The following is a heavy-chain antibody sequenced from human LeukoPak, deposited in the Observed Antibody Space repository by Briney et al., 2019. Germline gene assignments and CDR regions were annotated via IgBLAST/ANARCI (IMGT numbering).Heavy chain of an antibody. CDR3: ASGGWLQLAFDY. D-gene: IGHD5-24*01. CDR1: GFAFSSFA. J-gene: IGHJ4*02. V-gene: IGHV3-30*02. CDR2: IRYDGNSR. Sequence: GGSLRLSCAASGFAFSSFAMHWVRQAPGKGLEWVAFIRYDGNSRYFADSVKGRFTISRDNSKDTMYLQMNSLRAEDTAVYYCASGGWLQLAFDYWGQGTLVTVSS.